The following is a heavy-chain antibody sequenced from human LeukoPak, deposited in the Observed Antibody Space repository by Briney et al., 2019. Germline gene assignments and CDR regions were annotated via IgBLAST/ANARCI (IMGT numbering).Heavy chain of an antibody. CDR3: ARETRIYYGMDV. J-gene: IGHJ6*02. V-gene: IGHV3-23*01. Sequence: PGGSLRLSCAASGFTFSSHAMSWVRQAPGKGLDWVSAISGDGGSTYYADSVKGRFTISRDDSKNTLYLQMNSLRAEDTAVYYCARETRIYYGMDVWGQGTTVTVSS. CDR2: ISGDGGST. D-gene: IGHD2-15*01. CDR1: GFTFSSHA.